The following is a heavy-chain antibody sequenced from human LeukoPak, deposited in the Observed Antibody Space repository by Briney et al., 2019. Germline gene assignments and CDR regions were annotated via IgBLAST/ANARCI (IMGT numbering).Heavy chain of an antibody. J-gene: IGHJ4*02. V-gene: IGHV4-4*07. Sequence: PSETLSLTCSVSGVSISAYYWSWIRQSAGNRLEWIGRIYPGEGIYATATTSYNPSFKSRVTMSGDTSKNQLSLKSSSVTAADTAVYYCARDPTTVTTIFDSWGQGILVTVSS. D-gene: IGHD4-11*01. CDR2: IYPGEGIYATATT. CDR1: GVSISAYY. CDR3: ARDPTTVTTIFDS.